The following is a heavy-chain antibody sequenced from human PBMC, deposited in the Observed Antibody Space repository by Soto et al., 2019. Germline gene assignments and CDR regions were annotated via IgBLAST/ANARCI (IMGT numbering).Heavy chain of an antibody. CDR1: GGSISSYY. V-gene: IGHV4-59*01. J-gene: IGHJ3*02. CDR2: IYYSGST. Sequence: QVQLQESGPGLVKPSETLSLTCTVSGGSISSYYWSWIRQPPGKGLEWIGYIYYSGSTNYNPSLKSRVTISVDTSKNQFSLKLSSVTAADTAVYYCARYTGDPGGFDIWGQGTMVTVSS. D-gene: IGHD7-27*01. CDR3: ARYTGDPGGFDI.